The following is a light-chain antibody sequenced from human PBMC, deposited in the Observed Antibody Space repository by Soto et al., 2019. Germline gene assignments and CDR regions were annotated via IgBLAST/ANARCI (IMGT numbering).Light chain of an antibody. CDR2: DVN. CDR3: FSVTTTSTLG. V-gene: IGLV2-14*03. J-gene: IGLJ1*01. Sequence: QSVLTQAACLSGIPGKSITIPCTGTSSDTGAHDYVSWFQQHPGKTPKLTSSDVNNRPSWVSNRSPGSKTGNTAYLTISGLQVEDEAEYLCFSVTTTSTLGFGTWTKVTVL. CDR1: SSDTGAHDY.